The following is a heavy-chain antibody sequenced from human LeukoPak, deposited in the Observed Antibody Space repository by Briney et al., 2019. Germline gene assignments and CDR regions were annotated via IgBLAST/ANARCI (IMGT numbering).Heavy chain of an antibody. Sequence: GGSLRLSCAVSGFTVSGDYMSWVRQAPGKGLEWVSVMYSGGATYYADSVQGRFTISRDNSKNTVFLQMNSLRAEDTAVYYCAKDIARGYFDYWGQGTLVTVSS. J-gene: IGHJ4*02. CDR3: AKDIARGYFDY. CDR1: GFTVSGDY. CDR2: MYSGGAT. V-gene: IGHV3-53*01. D-gene: IGHD6-13*01.